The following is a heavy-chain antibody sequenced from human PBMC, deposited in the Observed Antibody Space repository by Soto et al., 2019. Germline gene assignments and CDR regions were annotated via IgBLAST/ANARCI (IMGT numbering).Heavy chain of an antibody. CDR2: IDPSDSYT. Sequence: PGESLKISCKGSGYSFTNYWISWVRQMPGKGLEWMGRIDPSDSYTNYSPSFRGHVTISADKSISTAYLQWSSLKASDTSMYYFAIHEYCTSSSCPPFDDPWGQGTLVTVSS. CDR1: GYSFTNYW. V-gene: IGHV5-10-1*01. D-gene: IGHD2-2*01. J-gene: IGHJ5*02. CDR3: AIHEYCTSSSCPPFDDP.